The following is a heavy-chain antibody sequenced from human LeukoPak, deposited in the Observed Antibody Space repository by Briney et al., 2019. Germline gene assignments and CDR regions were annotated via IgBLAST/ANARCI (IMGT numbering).Heavy chain of an antibody. D-gene: IGHD2-2*01. CDR1: GFTFSSYS. CDR3: ARDLGATVVVVPAAMEGSGYGMDV. V-gene: IGHV3-21*01. CDR2: ISSSSSYI. Sequence: GGSLRLSCAASGFTFSSYSMNWVRQAPGKGLEWVSSISSSSSYIYYADSVKGRFTISRDNAKNSLYLQMNSLRAEDTAVYYCARDLGATVVVVPAAMEGSGYGMDVWGQGTTVTVSS. J-gene: IGHJ6*02.